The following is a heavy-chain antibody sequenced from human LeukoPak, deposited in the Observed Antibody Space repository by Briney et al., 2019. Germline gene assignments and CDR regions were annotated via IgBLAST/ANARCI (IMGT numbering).Heavy chain of an antibody. J-gene: IGHJ4*02. Sequence: GGSLRLSCAASGFTFGSYAMNWVRQAPGKGLEWVSSISSGSSFIYYADSVKGRFTISRDNAKNSLYLQMNSLRAEDTAIYYCARGGYSSSSGFDYWGQGTLVTVSS. D-gene: IGHD6-6*01. CDR3: ARGGYSSSSGFDY. CDR1: GFTFGSYA. V-gene: IGHV3-21*01. CDR2: ISSGSSFI.